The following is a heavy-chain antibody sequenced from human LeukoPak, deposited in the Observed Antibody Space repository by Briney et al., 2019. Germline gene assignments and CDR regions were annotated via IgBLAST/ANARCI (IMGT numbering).Heavy chain of an antibody. CDR2: IYYSGST. V-gene: IGHV4-31*03. CDR3: ARGHSSSSSMGDAFDI. CDR1: GGSISSGGYY. D-gene: IGHD6-6*01. J-gene: IGHJ3*02. Sequence: TLSLTCTVSGGSISSGGYYWSWIRQHPGKGLEWIGYIYYSGSTYYNPSLKSRVTISVDTSKNQFSLKLSSVTAADTAVYYCARGHSSSSSMGDAFDIWGQGTMVTVSS.